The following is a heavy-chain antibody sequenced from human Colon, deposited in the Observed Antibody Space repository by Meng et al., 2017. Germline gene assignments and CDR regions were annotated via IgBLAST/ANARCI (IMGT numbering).Heavy chain of an antibody. CDR2: ITSDGSET. CDR3: ARLSSGSPSVFDL. V-gene: IGHV3-74*01. CDR1: GLTFRSYW. Sequence: EVQMMDSGVGLVQPGGSWRLSCAASGLTFRSYWMHWVRQAPGKGLEWVSRITSDGSETTYADSVKGRFTISRDNAKNTLYLQMNSLRVEDTAVYYCARLSSGSPSVFDLWGQGTMVTVSS. J-gene: IGHJ3*01. D-gene: IGHD1-26*01.